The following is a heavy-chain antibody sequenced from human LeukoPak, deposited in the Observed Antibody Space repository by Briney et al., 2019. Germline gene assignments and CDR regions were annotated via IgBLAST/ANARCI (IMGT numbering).Heavy chain of an antibody. Sequence: PGGSLRLSCAASGFTFSSYAMNWVRQAPGKGLGWVAVISYDGSNKYYADSVKGRFTISRDNSKNTLYLQMNSLRAEDTAVYNCAKPTGPMPDWYFDLWGRGTLVTVSS. CDR2: ISYDGSNK. CDR3: AKPTGPMPDWYFDL. V-gene: IGHV3-30*18. CDR1: GFTFSSYA. J-gene: IGHJ2*01. D-gene: IGHD4-17*01.